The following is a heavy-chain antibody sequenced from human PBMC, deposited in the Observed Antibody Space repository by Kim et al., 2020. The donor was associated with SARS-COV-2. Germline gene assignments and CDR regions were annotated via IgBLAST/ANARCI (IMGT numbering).Heavy chain of an antibody. V-gene: IGHV3-7*03. Sequence: GGSLRLSCAASGFTFSSYWMSWVRQAPGKGLEWVANIKQDGIEKYYVDSVKGRFTISRDNAKNSLYLQMNSLRAEDTAVYYCAREIGGHCGGDCYWPNYFDYWGQGTLVTVSS. CDR2: IKQDGIEK. CDR1: GFTFSSYW. D-gene: IGHD2-21*02. CDR3: AREIGGHCGGDCYWPNYFDY. J-gene: IGHJ4*02.